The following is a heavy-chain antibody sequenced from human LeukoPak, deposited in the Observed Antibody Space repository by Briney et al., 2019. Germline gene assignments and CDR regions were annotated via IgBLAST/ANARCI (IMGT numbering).Heavy chain of an antibody. D-gene: IGHD3/OR15-3a*01. CDR1: GFTFTSSA. Sequence: ASVKVSCKASGFTFTSSAMQWVRQARGQHLEWIGWIVVGSGDTDYAQKFQERVTITRDMSTGTAYMELSSLRSEDTAVYYCASRGLVPTGYFDYWGQGTLVTVSS. CDR2: IVVGSGDT. V-gene: IGHV1-58*02. CDR3: ASRGLVPTGYFDY. J-gene: IGHJ4*02.